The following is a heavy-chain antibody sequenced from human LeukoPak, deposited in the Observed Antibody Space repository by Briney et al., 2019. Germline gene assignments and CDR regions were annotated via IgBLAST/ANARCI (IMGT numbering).Heavy chain of an antibody. CDR3: AKVLVSVRGANPYYYYYMDV. J-gene: IGHJ6*03. CDR2: IRYDGSNK. D-gene: IGHD3-10*01. Sequence: GGSLRLSCAAAGFTFSSYGMHWVRQAPGKGLEWVAFIRYDGSNKYYADSVKGRFNISRDNSKNTLYLQMNSLRAEDTAVYYCAKVLVSVRGANPYYYYYMDVWGKGTTVTISS. V-gene: IGHV3-30*02. CDR1: GFTFSSYG.